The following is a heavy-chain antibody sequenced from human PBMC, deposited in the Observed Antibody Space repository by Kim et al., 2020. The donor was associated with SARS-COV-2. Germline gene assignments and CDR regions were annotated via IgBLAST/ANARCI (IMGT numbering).Heavy chain of an antibody. V-gene: IGHV3-48*03. CDR3: ARKYYAFDY. D-gene: IGHD3-3*01. CDR2: GSAV. Sequence: GSAVYYEDSVKGRFTISRDDAKNSLYLQMNSLRAEDTAVYYCARKYYAFDYWGQGTLVTVSS. J-gene: IGHJ4*02.